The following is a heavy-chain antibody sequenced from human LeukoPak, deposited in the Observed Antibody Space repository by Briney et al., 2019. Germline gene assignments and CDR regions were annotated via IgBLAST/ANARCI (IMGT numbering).Heavy chain of an antibody. J-gene: IGHJ6*03. CDR1: GGSISSSSYY. V-gene: IGHV4-39*07. D-gene: IGHD2-21*02. Sequence: SETLSLTCTVSGGSISSSSYYWGWIRQPPGKGLEWIGSIYYSGSTYYNPSLKSRVTISVDTSKNQFSLKLSSVTAADTAVYYCARQERLAYCGGDCYGNYMDVWGKGTTVTVSS. CDR2: IYYSGST. CDR3: ARQERLAYCGGDCYGNYMDV.